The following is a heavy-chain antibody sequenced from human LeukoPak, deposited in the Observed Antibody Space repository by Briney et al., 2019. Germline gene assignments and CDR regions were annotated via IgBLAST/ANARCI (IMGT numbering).Heavy chain of an antibody. CDR1: GFIFRSYE. D-gene: IGHD1-26*01. CDR2: ISSSGSTI. J-gene: IGHJ4*02. V-gene: IGHV3-48*03. Sequence: GGSLRLSCAAPGFIFRSYEMNWVRQAPGKGLEWVSYISSSGSTIYYADSVKGRFTLSRDNAKNSLYLQMNSLRAEDTAVYYCARTGGSYPYYFEYWGQGTLVTVSS. CDR3: ARTGGSYPYYFEY.